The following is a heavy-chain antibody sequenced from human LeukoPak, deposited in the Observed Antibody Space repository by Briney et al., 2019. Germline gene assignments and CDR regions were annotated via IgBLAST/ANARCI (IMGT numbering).Heavy chain of an antibody. V-gene: IGHV4-61*05. J-gene: IGHJ6*03. CDR2: IYYSGST. CDR3: ASMGYYYYYMDV. Sequence: NPSETLSLTCTVSGGSISSSSYYWGWIRQPPGKGLEWIGYIYYSGSTNYNPSLKSRVTISVDTSKNQFSLKLSSVTAADTAVYYCASMGYYYYYMDVWGKGTTVTVSS. CDR1: GGSISSSSYY. D-gene: IGHD3-10*01.